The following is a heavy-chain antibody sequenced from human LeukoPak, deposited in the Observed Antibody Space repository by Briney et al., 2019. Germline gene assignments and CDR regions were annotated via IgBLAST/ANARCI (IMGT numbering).Heavy chain of an antibody. CDR1: GFTFSSYA. CDR3: ARDGLEYYDILNAFDI. V-gene: IGHV3-30*04. CDR2: ISYDGSNK. D-gene: IGHD3-9*01. J-gene: IGHJ3*02. Sequence: GGSLRLSCAASGFTFSSYAMHWVRQAPGKGLEWVAVISYDGSNKYYADSVKGRFTISRDNSKNTLYLQMNSLRAEDTAVYYCARDGLEYYDILNAFDIWGQGTMVTVSS.